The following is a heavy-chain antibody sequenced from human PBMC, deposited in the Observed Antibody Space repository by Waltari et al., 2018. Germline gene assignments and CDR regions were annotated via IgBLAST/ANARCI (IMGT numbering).Heavy chain of an antibody. Sequence: EVQLVESGGGLVQPGGSLRLSCAASGFTFSSYAMSWVRQAPGKGLEWVSAISGRWGSTDDADSVKGRFTISRDNSKNTLYLQMNSLRAEDTAVYYCAKSHSIPGYCSGGSCYYFDYWGQGTLVTVSS. CDR3: AKSHSIPGYCSGGSCYYFDY. J-gene: IGHJ4*02. D-gene: IGHD2-15*01. CDR1: GFTFSSYA. CDR2: ISGRWGST. V-gene: IGHV3-23*04.